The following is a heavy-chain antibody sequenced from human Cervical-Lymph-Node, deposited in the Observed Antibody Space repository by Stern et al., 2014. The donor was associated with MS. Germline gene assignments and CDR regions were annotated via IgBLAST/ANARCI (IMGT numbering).Heavy chain of an antibody. Sequence: QVQLQQSGPGLVKPSETLSLPCTVSGASISSSYWSWIRPPPGTVPEWIAYIYYSGITNYNPSLRSRVTISVDMAKNQFSLKVTSVTAADTAVYYCAKWGTGGYGHFDYWGQGILVTVSS. V-gene: IGHV4-59*01. D-gene: IGHD3-16*01. J-gene: IGHJ4*02. CDR3: AKWGTGGYGHFDY. CDR2: IYYSGIT. CDR1: GASISSSY.